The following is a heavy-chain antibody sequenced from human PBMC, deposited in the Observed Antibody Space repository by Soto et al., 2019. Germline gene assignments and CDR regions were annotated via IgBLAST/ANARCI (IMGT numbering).Heavy chain of an antibody. J-gene: IGHJ4*02. D-gene: IGHD2-15*01. CDR1: GFTFSIYG. Sequence: QVQLVESGGGVVQPGRSLRLSCAASGFTFSIYGMHWVRQAPGKGLEWVALIWYDGSSKYYADSVKGRFTVSRDNSRITLYVEMNRLRSEDTAVYYCSRDGGYWSGGSCYSPYFFGYWGQGNLVTVSS. CDR2: IWYDGSSK. CDR3: SRDGGYWSGGSCYSPYFFGY. V-gene: IGHV3-33*01.